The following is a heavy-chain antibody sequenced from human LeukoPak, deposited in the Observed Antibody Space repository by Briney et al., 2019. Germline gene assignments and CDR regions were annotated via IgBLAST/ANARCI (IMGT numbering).Heavy chain of an antibody. J-gene: IGHJ4*02. CDR2: ISGSSSSGRT. V-gene: IGHV3-23*01. CDR1: GFTFSNAW. D-gene: IGHD4-23*01. Sequence: NPGGSLRLSCAASGFTFSNAWMSWVRQAPGKGLEWVSAISGSSSSGRTFYADSVKGRFTISRDNSKNTLYLQMNSLRAEDTAIYYCAKMRWELNYFDYWGQGTLVTVSS. CDR3: AKMRWELNYFDY.